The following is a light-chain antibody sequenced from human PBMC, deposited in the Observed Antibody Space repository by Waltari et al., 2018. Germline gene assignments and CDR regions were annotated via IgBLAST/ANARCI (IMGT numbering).Light chain of an antibody. CDR3: QQRSNWPPVYT. CDR1: QSVSSY. J-gene: IGKJ2*01. CDR2: DAS. Sequence: EIVLTQSPATLSLSPGERATLSCRASQSVSSYLAWYQQKPGQAPRLLSYDASNRATGIPARFSGSGSATDFTLTISSLEPEDFAVYYCQQRSNWPPVYTFGQGTKLEIK. V-gene: IGKV3-11*01.